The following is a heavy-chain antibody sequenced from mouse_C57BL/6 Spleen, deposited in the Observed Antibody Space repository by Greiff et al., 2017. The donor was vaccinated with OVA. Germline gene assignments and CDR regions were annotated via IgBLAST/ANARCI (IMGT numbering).Heavy chain of an antibody. CDR1: GYTFTDYY. CDR2: IFPGSGST. CDR3: ARSLLRGWFAY. Sequence: VQLKESGPELVKPGASVKISCKASGYTFTDYYINWVKQRPGQGLEWIGWIFPGSGSTYYNEKFKGKATLTVDKSSSTAYMLLSSLTSDDSAVYFCARSLLRGWFAYWGQGTLVTVSA. D-gene: IGHD1-2*01. J-gene: IGHJ3*01. V-gene: IGHV1-75*01.